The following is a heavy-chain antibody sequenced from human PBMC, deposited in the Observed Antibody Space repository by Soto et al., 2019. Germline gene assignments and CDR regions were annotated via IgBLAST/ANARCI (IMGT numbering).Heavy chain of an antibody. Sequence: VASVKVSCKASGGTFSSYAISWVRQAPGQGLEWMGGIIPIFGTVNYAQKFQGRVTITADDSTSTAYMELSSLRSEDTAVYYCARDGGRYCSSTSCHNWFDPWGQGTLVTVSS. CDR1: GGTFSSYA. J-gene: IGHJ5*02. CDR2: IIPIFGTV. CDR3: ARDGGRYCSSTSCHNWFDP. D-gene: IGHD2-2*01. V-gene: IGHV1-69*13.